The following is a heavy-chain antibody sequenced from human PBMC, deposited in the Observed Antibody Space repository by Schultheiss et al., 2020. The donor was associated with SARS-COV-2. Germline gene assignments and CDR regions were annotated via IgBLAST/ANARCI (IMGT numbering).Heavy chain of an antibody. D-gene: IGHD4-17*01. CDR2: LAFDGGNT. J-gene: IGHJ4*02. CDR1: GFTFSDYA. Sequence: GGSLRLSCAVSGFTFSDYAMHWVRQAPGKGVEWVAGLAFDGGNTYYADSVKGRFTISRDTSKNTLYLQMDSLTAEDTALYYCAKGQDMTTVTTGFDYWGQGTLVTVSS. CDR3: AKGQDMTTVTTGFDY. V-gene: IGHV3-30*18.